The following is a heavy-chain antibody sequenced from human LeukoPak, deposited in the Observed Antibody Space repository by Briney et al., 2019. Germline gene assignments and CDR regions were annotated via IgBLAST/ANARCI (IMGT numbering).Heavy chain of an antibody. Sequence: ASVKVSCKASGYTFTGYYMHWVRQAPGQGLEWMGWINPNSGGANYAQKFQGRVTMTRDTSISTAYMELSRLRSDDTAVYYCARAGLRYFDWLDYWGQGTLVTVSS. CDR1: GYTFTGYY. CDR2: INPNSGGA. D-gene: IGHD3-9*01. J-gene: IGHJ4*02. CDR3: ARAGLRYFDWLDY. V-gene: IGHV1-2*02.